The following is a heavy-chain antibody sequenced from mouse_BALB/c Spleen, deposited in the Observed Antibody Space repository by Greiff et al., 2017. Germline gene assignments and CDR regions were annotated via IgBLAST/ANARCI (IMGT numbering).Heavy chain of an antibody. CDR3: ARHRGYDRYYFDY. CDR1: GFAFSSYD. D-gene: IGHD2-14*01. V-gene: IGHV5-12-1*01. J-gene: IGHJ2*01. CDR2: ISSGGGST. Sequence: DVMLVESGGGLVKPGGSLKLSCAASGFAFSSYDMSWVRQTPEKRLEWVAYISSGGGSTYYPDTVKGRFTISRDNAKNTLYLQMSSLKSEDTAMYYCARHRGYDRYYFDYWGQGTTLTVSS.